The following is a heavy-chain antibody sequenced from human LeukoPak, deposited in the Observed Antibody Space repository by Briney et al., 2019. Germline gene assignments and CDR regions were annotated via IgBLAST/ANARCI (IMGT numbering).Heavy chain of an antibody. CDR3: VRVIGAPNYYYYMDV. J-gene: IGHJ6*03. Sequence: SGTLSLTCAVSGSSISSSNWWSWVRQPPGKGLEWIGEIYHSGSTNYNPSLKSRVTISVDKSKNQFSLKLSSVTAADTAVYYCVRVIGAPNYYYYMDVWGKGTTVTVSS. CDR1: GSSISSSNW. V-gene: IGHV4-4*02. CDR2: IYHSGST. D-gene: IGHD3-22*01.